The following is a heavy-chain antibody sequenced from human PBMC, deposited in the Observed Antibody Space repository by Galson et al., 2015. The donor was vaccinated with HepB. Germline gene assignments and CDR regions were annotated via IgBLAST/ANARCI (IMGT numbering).Heavy chain of an antibody. CDR3: ARRLYLNGYYSGP. Sequence: LSLTCAVYGGSFSGYYWSWIRQAPGKGLEWIGEINYGGITHYNPSLKSRVTISVDTSKNQFSLKLSSVTAADTAVYYCARRLYLNGYYSGPWGQGTLVTVSS. CDR1: GGSFSGYY. D-gene: IGHD3-9*01. J-gene: IGHJ5*02. V-gene: IGHV4-34*01. CDR2: INYGGIT.